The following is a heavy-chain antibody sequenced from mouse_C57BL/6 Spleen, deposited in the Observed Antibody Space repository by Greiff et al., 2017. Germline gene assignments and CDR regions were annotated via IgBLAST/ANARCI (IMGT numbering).Heavy chain of an antibody. CDR3: AIYYGNDDLDY. Sequence: QVQLQQSGAELVKPGASVKMSCKASGYTFTSYWITWVKQRPGQGLEWIGDIYPGSGSTNYNEKFKSKATLTVDTSSSTAYMQLSSLTSEDSAFCYRAIYYGNDDLDYWGQGTTLTVSS. CDR1: GYTFTSYW. CDR2: IYPGSGST. J-gene: IGHJ2*01. V-gene: IGHV1-55*01. D-gene: IGHD2-1*01.